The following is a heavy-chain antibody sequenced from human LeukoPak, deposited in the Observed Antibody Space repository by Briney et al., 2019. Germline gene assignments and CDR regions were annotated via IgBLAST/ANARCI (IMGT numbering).Heavy chain of an antibody. V-gene: IGHV1-2*02. CDR3: ARATEPSWYYYDSSGYSPFDY. CDR2: INPNSGGT. D-gene: IGHD3-22*01. CDR1: GYTFTGYY. Sequence: GASVKVSCKASGYTFTGYYMHWVRQAPGQGLEWMGWINPNSGGTNYAQKFQGRVTMTRDTSTSTVYMELSSLRSEDTAVYYCARATEPSWYYYDSSGYSPFDYWGQGTLVTVSS. J-gene: IGHJ4*02.